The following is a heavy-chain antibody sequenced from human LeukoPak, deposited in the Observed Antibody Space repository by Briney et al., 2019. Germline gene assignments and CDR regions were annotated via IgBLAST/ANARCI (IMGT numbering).Heavy chain of an antibody. J-gene: IGHJ1*01. Sequence: GGSLRLSCVASGFTFSDYYMSWVRQAPGQGLEWVSYIFNSANTINYGDSVRGRFTISRDNTKHSVYLQMNSLRAEGTAVYYCAKDALNAVRKYFQHWGQGTLVTVSS. V-gene: IGHV3-11*01. CDR3: AKDALNAVRKYFQH. D-gene: IGHD1-1*01. CDR2: IFNSANTI. CDR1: GFTFSDYY.